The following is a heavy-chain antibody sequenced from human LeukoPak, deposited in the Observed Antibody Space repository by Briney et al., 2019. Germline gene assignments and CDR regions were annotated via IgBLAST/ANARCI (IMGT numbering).Heavy chain of an antibody. CDR1: GFTFSSYS. D-gene: IGHD1-26*01. J-gene: IGHJ4*02. V-gene: IGHV3-48*02. CDR3: ASGIIVGATY. CDR2: ISSSSSTI. Sequence: GGSLRLSCAASGFTFSSYSMNWVRQAPGKGLEWVSYISSSSSTIYYADSVKGRFTISRDNAKNSLYLQMNSLRDEDTAVYYRASGIIVGATYWGQGTLVTVSS.